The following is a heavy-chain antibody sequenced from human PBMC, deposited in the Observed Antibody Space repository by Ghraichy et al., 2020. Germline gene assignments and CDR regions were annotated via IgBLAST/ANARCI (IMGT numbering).Heavy chain of an antibody. CDR3: ARGIRNCSGGSCYSPFDY. CDR1: GYTFTSYG. Sequence: ASVKVSCKASGYTFTSYGISWVRQAPGQGLEWMGWISAYNGNTNYAQKLQGRVTMTTDTSTSTAYMELRSLRSDDTAVYYCARGIRNCSGGSCYSPFDYWGQGTLVTGSS. V-gene: IGHV1-18*01. J-gene: IGHJ4*02. CDR2: ISAYNGNT. D-gene: IGHD2-15*01.